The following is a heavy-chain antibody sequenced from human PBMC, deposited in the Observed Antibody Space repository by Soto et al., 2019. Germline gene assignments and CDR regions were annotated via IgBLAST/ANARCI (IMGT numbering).Heavy chain of an antibody. Sequence: QVQLVQSGAEVKKPGASVKVSCKASGYTFTSYGISWVRQAHGQGLEWMGWISGYNGNTNYAQKLQGRVPMTTDTSTSTAYVEMRSLRADDTAGYNCASRCTTASSSCQVAENYYYYCMDFWGKGTTVTVSS. J-gene: IGHJ6*03. CDR2: ISGYNGNT. CDR1: GYTFTSYG. CDR3: ASRCTTASSSCQVAENYYYYCMDF. D-gene: IGHD6-13*01. V-gene: IGHV1-18*01.